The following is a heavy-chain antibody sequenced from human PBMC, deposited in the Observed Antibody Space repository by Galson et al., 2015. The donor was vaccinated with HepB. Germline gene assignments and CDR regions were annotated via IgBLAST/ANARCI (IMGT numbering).Heavy chain of an antibody. D-gene: IGHD3-3*01. J-gene: IGHJ6*02. CDR3: AREGSTYYDFWSGYYAPNYYYYYGMDV. CDR2: ISYDGSNK. V-gene: IGHV3-30-3*01. CDR1: GFTFSSYA. Sequence: SLRLSCAASGFTFSSYAMHWVRQAPGKGLEWVAVISYDGSNKYYADSVKGRFTISRDNSKNTLYLQMNSLRAEDTAVYYCAREGSTYYDFWSGYYAPNYYYYYGMDVWGQGTTVTVSS.